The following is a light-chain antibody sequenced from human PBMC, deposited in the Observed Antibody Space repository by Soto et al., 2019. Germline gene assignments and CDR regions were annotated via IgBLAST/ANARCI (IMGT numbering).Light chain of an antibody. Sequence: EIVMTQSPATLSVSPGERATLSCRASQSVTGKLAWYQQKPGQSPRLLIYDTSTRATGVPARFSGSGSGTDFDLTINSLQSEDFAVYYCQHFNRWPPMYTFGQGTKLEIK. V-gene: IGKV3-15*01. CDR2: DTS. CDR1: QSVTGK. CDR3: QHFNRWPPMYT. J-gene: IGKJ2*01.